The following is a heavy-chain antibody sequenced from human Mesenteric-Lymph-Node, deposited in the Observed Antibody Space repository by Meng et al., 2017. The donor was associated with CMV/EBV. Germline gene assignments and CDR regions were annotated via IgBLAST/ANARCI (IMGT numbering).Heavy chain of an antibody. V-gene: IGHV3-49*04. CDR3: ARVLKYCSGGSCYLAFDF. Sequence: GGSLRLSCTTSGFTFGDHAMNWVRQAPGKGLEWVGSIRSKAYGGAAEYAASVKGRFTISRDDSQNIAYLQMNSLKTEDTAVYYCARVLKYCSGGSCYLAFDFWGQGTLVTVSS. J-gene: IGHJ4*02. CDR2: IRSKAYGGAA. D-gene: IGHD2-15*01. CDR1: GFTFGDHA.